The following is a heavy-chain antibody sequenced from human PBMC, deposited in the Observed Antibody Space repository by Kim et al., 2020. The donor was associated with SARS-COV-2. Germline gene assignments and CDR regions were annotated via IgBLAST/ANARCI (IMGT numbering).Heavy chain of an antibody. CDR3: ARDGRVWERFFDY. D-gene: IGHD1-26*01. J-gene: IGHJ4*02. Sequence: HHNPSLKSRVTMSVGTSKNQFSLKLSSVTAADTAVYYCARDGRVWERFFDYWGQGSLVTVSS. V-gene: IGHV4-4*07.